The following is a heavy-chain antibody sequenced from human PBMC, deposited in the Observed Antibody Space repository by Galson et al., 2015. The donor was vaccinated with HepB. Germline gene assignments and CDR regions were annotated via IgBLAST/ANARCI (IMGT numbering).Heavy chain of an antibody. J-gene: IGHJ1*01. CDR1: GFTFSNAW. CDR2: IKSKTDGGTT. Sequence: SLRLSCAASGFTFSNAWMSWVRQAPGKGLEWVGRIKSKTDGGTTDYAAPVKGRFTISRDDSKNTLYLQMNSLKTEDTAVYYCTTDPGYYYDSSGDMGYFQHWGQGTLVTVSS. D-gene: IGHD3-22*01. CDR3: TTDPGYYYDSSGDMGYFQH. V-gene: IGHV3-15*01.